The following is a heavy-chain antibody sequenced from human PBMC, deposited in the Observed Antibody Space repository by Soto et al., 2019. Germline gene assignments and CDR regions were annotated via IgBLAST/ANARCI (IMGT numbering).Heavy chain of an antibody. J-gene: IGHJ5*02. D-gene: IGHD6-25*01. V-gene: IGHV4-34*01. CDR2: INHSGST. CDR1: GGSFSGYY. CDR3: ARRSAAGP. Sequence: QVQLQQWGAGLLKPSETLSLTCAVYGGSFSGYYWSWIRQPPGKGLEWIGEINHSGSTNYNPSIKSRVTLEVDTSKNHFSLKLSSVTAADAAVYYCARRSAAGPWGQGTMVTVSS.